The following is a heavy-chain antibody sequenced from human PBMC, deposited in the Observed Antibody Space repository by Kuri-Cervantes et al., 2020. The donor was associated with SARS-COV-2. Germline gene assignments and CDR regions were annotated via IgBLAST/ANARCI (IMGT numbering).Heavy chain of an antibody. D-gene: IGHD1-26*01. CDR2: MNPNSGNT. CDR1: GGTFTSYD. J-gene: IGHJ4*02. V-gene: IGHV1-8*03. CDR3: ARAISGSYHFDY. Sequence: ASVKVSCKASGGTFTSYDINWVRQATGQGLEWMGWMNPNSGNTGYAQKFQGRVTITRNTSISTTYMELSSLRSEDTAVYYCARAISGSYHFDYWGQGTLVTVSS.